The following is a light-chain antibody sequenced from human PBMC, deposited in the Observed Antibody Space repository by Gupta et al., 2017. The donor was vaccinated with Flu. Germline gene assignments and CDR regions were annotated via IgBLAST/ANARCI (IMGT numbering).Light chain of an antibody. CDR1: QSVSSSY. CDR2: GAS. V-gene: IGKV3-20*01. Sequence: ELVLPQSPGTLSLSSGARATLSCRASQSVSSSYLAWYQQKPGQAPRLLIYGASSRATGIPDRFSGSGSGTDFTLTISRLEPEDFAVYYCQQYGSSPPYSLGQGTKLEIK. CDR3: QQYGSSPPYS. J-gene: IGKJ2*03.